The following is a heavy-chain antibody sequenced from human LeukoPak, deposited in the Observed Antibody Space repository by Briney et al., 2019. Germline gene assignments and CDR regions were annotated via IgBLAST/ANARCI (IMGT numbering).Heavy chain of an antibody. J-gene: IGHJ5*02. V-gene: IGHV4-39*07. CDR3: ARSLVVVAAYNWFDP. CDR1: GGSISSSSYY. D-gene: IGHD2-15*01. Sequence: SETLSLTCTVSGGSISSSSYYWGWIRQPPGRGLEWIGEINHSGSTNYNPSLKSRVTISVDTSKNQFSLKLSSVTAADTAVYYCARSLVVVAAYNWFDPWGQGTLVTVSS. CDR2: INHSGST.